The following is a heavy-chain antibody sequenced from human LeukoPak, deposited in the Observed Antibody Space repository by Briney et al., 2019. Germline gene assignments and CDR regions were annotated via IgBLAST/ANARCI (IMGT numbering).Heavy chain of an antibody. V-gene: IGHV1-2*02. Sequence: ASVKVSCKASGYSFTDYYIHWVRQAPGQGLEWMGWINPFSGGTNYAQKLQGRVTMTTDTSTSTAYMELRSLRSDDTAVYYCARVAPYDFWSGYGDYWGQGTLVTVSS. CDR1: GYSFTDYY. CDR3: ARVAPYDFWSGYGDY. D-gene: IGHD3-3*01. J-gene: IGHJ4*02. CDR2: INPFSGGT.